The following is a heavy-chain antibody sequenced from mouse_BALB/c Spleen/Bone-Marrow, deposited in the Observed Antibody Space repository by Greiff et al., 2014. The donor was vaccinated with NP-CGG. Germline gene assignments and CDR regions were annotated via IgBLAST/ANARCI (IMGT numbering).Heavy chain of an antibody. CDR3: ASDYYGSSYGFAY. Sequence: EVQLQQSGAELVKPGASVKLSCTASGFNIKDTYMHWVKQRPEQGLEWVGRIDPANGNTKYDPKFQGKATITANTSSNTAYLQLNSLTSEDTAVYYCASDYYGSSYGFAYWGQGTLVTVSA. D-gene: IGHD1-1*01. CDR2: IDPANGNT. CDR1: GFNIKDTY. V-gene: IGHV14-3*02. J-gene: IGHJ3*01.